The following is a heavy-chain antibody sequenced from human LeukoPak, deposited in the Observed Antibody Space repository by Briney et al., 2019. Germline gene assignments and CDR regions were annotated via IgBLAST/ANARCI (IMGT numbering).Heavy chain of an antibody. J-gene: IGHJ4*02. CDR3: ARGPSIWFGAAHLH. D-gene: IGHD3-10*01. Sequence: GGSLRLSCAASGFTFSSYGMSWVRQAPGKGLEWVSAISGSGGSTYYADSVKGRFTISRDNSKNTLYLQMNSLRAEDTAVYYCARGPSIWFGAAHLHWGQGTLVTVSS. CDR1: GFTFSSYG. CDR2: ISGSGGST. V-gene: IGHV3-23*01.